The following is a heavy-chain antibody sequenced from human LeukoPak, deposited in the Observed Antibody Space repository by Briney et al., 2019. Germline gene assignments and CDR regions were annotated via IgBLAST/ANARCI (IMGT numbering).Heavy chain of an antibody. CDR2: TYYRSKWYN. J-gene: IGHJ5*02. D-gene: IGHD6-13*01. CDR1: GDSVSGNSAA. CDR3: ARAQEVDLAAAADNWFDP. V-gene: IGHV6-1*01. Sequence: SQTLSLTCAISGDSVSGNSAAWNWIRQSPSRGLEWLGRTYYRSKWYNDYAVSVKSRIIINPDTSKNQFSLKLSSVTAADTAVYYCARAQEVDLAAAADNWFDPWGQGTLVTVSS.